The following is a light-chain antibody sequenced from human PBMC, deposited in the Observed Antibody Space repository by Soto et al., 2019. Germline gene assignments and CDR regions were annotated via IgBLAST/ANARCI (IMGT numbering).Light chain of an antibody. V-gene: IGLV2-14*01. CDR1: SSDVGGYNF. CDR3: SSYTSARGV. Sequence: QSALTQPASVSGSPGQSITISCTGTSSDVGGYNFVSWYQQLPGKAPELIIYEVSNRPSGVSSRFSGSKSGNTASLTISGLQAEDEADYYCSSYTSARGVFGGGTQLTVL. CDR2: EVS. J-gene: IGLJ2*01.